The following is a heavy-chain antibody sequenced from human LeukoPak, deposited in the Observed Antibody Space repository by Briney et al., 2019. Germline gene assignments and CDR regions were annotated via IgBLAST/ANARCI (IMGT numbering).Heavy chain of an antibody. CDR2: ISYDGSNK. CDR3: AKELGD. J-gene: IGHJ4*02. V-gene: IGHV3-30*18. D-gene: IGHD3-10*01. Sequence: GGSLRLSCAASGFTFSSYGMHWVRQAPGKGLEWVAVISYDGSNKYYADSVKGRFTTSRDNSKNTLYLQMNSLRAEDTAVYYCAKELGDWGQGTLVTVSS. CDR1: GFTFSSYG.